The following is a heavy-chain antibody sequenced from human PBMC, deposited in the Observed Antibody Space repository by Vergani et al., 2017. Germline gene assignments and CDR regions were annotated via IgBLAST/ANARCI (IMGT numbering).Heavy chain of an antibody. J-gene: IGHJ5*02. CDR2: IYYSGST. CDR3: ARQCWRGLEWELGWFDP. D-gene: IGHD1-26*01. CDR1: GGSISSSSYY. V-gene: IGHV4-39*01. Sequence: QLQLQESGPGLVKPSETLSLTCTVSGGSISSSSYYWGWIRQPPGKGLEWIGSIYYSGSTYYNPSLKSRVTISVDTSKNQFSLKLSSVTAADTAVYYCARQCWRGLEWELGWFDPWGQGTLVTVSS.